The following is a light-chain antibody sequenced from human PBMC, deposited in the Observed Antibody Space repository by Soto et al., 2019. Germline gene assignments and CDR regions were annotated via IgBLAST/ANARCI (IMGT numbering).Light chain of an antibody. CDR3: SSYTSSSMGYV. V-gene: IGLV2-14*01. Sequence: QSALTQPASVSGSPGQSITISCTGTSSDVGGYNYVSWYQQHPGKAPKLMIYDVSNRPSGVSNRFSGSKSGNTASLTISGRQAEDEADYYCSSYTSSSMGYVFGTGTKVTVL. J-gene: IGLJ1*01. CDR1: SSDVGGYNY. CDR2: DVS.